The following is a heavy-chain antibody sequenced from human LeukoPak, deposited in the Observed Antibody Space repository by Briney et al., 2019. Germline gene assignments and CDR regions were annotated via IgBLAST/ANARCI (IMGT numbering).Heavy chain of an antibody. CDR1: GGSISSYY. V-gene: IGHV4-39*07. J-gene: IGHJ3*02. D-gene: IGHD3-10*01. Sequence: SETLSLTCTVSGGSISSYYWGWIRQPPGKGLEWIGSIFYRGTTHYSPSLKSRLTLSVDTSKNQFSLKLSSVTAADTAVYYCARARSLLHGETNAFDIWGQGTMVTVSS. CDR2: IFYRGTT. CDR3: ARARSLLHGETNAFDI.